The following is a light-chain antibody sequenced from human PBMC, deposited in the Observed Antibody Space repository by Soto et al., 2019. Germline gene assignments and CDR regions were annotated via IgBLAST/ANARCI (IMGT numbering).Light chain of an antibody. CDR1: QSISSY. J-gene: IGKJ5*01. Sequence: DIQITQSSTLLSASVGDRVTIPCRASQSISSYLNWYQQKPGKAPKLLIYAASSLQSGVPSRFSGSGSGTDFTLTISSLQPEDFATYYCQQSYSTPHTFGQGTRLEIK. V-gene: IGKV1-39*01. CDR2: AAS. CDR3: QQSYSTPHT.